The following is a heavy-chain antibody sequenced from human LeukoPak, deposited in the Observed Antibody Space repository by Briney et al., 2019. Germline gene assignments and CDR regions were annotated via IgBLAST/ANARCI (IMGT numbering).Heavy chain of an antibody. CDR2: IYSGGST. V-gene: IGHV3-53*01. CDR1: GFTVSSNY. Sequence: GGSLRLSCAASGFTVSSNYMSWVRQAPGKGLEWFSVIYSGGSTYYADSVKGRFTISRDNSKNTLYLQMNSLRAEDTAVYYCASHYYVSYFDYWGQGTLVTVSS. CDR3: ASHYYVSYFDY. J-gene: IGHJ4*02. D-gene: IGHD3-10*02.